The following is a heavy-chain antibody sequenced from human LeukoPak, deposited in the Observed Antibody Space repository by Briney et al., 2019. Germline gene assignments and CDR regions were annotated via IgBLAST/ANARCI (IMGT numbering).Heavy chain of an antibody. V-gene: IGHV4-31*03. J-gene: IGHJ6*02. D-gene: IGHD3-22*01. CDR3: ARANDSSGYYNVYYYGMDV. Sequence: SQTLSLTCTVSGGSISSGGYYWSWIRQHPGKGLEWIGYIYYSGSTYYNPSLKSRVTISVDTSKNQFSLKLSSVTAADTAVYYCARANDSSGYYNVYYYGMDVWGQGTTVTVSS. CDR1: GGSISSGGYY. CDR2: IYYSGST.